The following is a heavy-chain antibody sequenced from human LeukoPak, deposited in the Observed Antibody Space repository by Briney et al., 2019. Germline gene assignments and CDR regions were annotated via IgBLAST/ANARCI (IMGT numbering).Heavy chain of an antibody. CDR2: ISWNSGSI. D-gene: IGHD2-15*01. V-gene: IGHV3-9*01. J-gene: IGHJ4*02. Sequence: GGSLRLSCAASGFTFDDYAMHWVRQAPGKGLEWVSGISWNSGSIGYADSVKGRFTISRDNAKNSLYLQMNSLRVEDTAVYYCARSGGLDYWGQGTLVSVSS. CDR1: GFTFDDYA. CDR3: ARSGGLDY.